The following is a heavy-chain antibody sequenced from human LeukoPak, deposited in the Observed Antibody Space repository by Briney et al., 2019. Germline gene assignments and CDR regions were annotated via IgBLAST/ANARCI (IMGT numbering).Heavy chain of an antibody. D-gene: IGHD3-22*01. Sequence: SGTLSLTCAVSGGSILSTNWWSWVRQPPGRGLEWVGEVHLSGASNYNPSLKSRVNMSIDKSKNQFSLKVGSVTAADTAVYYCARVIEGYYDSSAQYGGYFDYWGQGTLVTVSS. V-gene: IGHV4-4*02. CDR2: VHLSGAS. CDR1: GGSILSTNW. J-gene: IGHJ4*02. CDR3: ARVIEGYYDSSAQYGGYFDY.